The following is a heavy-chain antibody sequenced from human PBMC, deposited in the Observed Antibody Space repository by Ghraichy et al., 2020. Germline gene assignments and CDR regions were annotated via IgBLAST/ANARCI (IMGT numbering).Heavy chain of an antibody. Sequence: ASVKVSCKASGYTFTGYDINWVRQATGQGLEWMGWKNPNSGNTGYAQKFQGRVTMTRNTSISTAYMELSSLRSEDTAVYYCARSILRSPRDVWGQGTTVTVSS. CDR1: GYTFTGYD. CDR3: ARSILRSPRDV. CDR2: KNPNSGNT. J-gene: IGHJ6*02. D-gene: IGHD2/OR15-2a*01. V-gene: IGHV1-8*01.